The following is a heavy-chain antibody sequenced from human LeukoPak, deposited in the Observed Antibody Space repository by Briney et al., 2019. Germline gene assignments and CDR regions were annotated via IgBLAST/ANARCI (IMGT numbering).Heavy chain of an antibody. Sequence: GGPLRLSCAASGFSFSSYGMHWVRQAPGKGLEWVAVISYDGSNKYYADSVKGRFTISRDNSKNTLYLQMNSLRAEDTAVYYCAKGYCSSTSCYRIDYWGQGTLVTVSS. V-gene: IGHV3-30*18. D-gene: IGHD2-2*01. CDR3: AKGYCSSTSCYRIDY. CDR2: ISYDGSNK. J-gene: IGHJ4*02. CDR1: GFSFSSYG.